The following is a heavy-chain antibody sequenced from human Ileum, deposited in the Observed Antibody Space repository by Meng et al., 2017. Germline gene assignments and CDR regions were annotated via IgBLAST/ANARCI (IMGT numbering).Heavy chain of an antibody. CDR2: ISSRSSDI. D-gene: IGHD4-17*01. Sequence: QVQVVQSGAVVKKPGGSLRLSCAASGFNFSDYYMSWIRQAPGKGLEWVSYISSRSSDIYYADSVRGRFTISRDNAKNSLFLQIHSLRAEDTAVYYCGRDSYGDYPPIIGGQGTLVTVSS. V-gene: IGHV3-11*06. CDR3: GRDSYGDYPPII. CDR1: GFNFSDYY. J-gene: IGHJ4*02.